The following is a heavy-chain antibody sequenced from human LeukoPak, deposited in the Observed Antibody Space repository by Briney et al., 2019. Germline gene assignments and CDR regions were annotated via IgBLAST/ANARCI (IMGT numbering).Heavy chain of an antibody. CDR1: GFFFSNSA. CDR2: TSSDLNVK. CDR3: AREGYYGSGSPPSLYFDY. V-gene: IGHV3-30*03. J-gene: IGHJ4*02. D-gene: IGHD3-10*01. Sequence: GGSLRLSCAASGFFFSNSAMDWVRQAPGKGLEWVAVTSSDLNVKLYADSVKGRFTISRDNSRSTLYLQMNSLRPEDTAIYYCAREGYYGSGSPPSLYFDYWGQGTLVTVSS.